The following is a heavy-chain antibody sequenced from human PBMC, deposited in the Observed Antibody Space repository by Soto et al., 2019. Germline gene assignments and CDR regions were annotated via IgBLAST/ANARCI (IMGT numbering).Heavy chain of an antibody. CDR3: AREGDYGDYRSHYYGMDV. D-gene: IGHD4-17*01. CDR1: GGSISSSSYY. V-gene: IGHV4-39*02. CDR2: IYYSGST. Sequence: PSETLSLTCTVSGGSISSSSYYWGWIRQPPGKGLEWMGSIYYSGSTYYNPSLKSRVTISVDTSKNQFSLKLSSVTAADTAVYYCAREGDYGDYRSHYYGMDVWGQGTTVTVSS. J-gene: IGHJ6*02.